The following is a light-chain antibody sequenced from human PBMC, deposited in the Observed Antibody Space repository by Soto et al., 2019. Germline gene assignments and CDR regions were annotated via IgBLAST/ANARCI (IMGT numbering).Light chain of an antibody. Sequence: EIVLTQSPATLSLSPGERATLSCRASQSVTDTYLAWYQQKPGQAPSLLIYDASSRATGIPDRFSGTGSGTDFTLTISRLEPEDFAIYYCQQYGNSPRTFGQGTKVDIK. CDR1: QSVTDTY. J-gene: IGKJ1*01. V-gene: IGKV3D-20*01. CDR3: QQYGNSPRT. CDR2: DAS.